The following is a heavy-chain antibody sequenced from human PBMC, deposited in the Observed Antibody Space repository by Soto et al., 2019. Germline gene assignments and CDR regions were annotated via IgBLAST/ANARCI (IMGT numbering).Heavy chain of an antibody. CDR2: ISYDGSNK. V-gene: IGHV3-30-3*01. CDR3: ARASDIVVVVAATPFGMDV. Sequence: GGSLRLSCAASGFTFSSYAMHWVRQAPGKGLEWVAVISYDGSNKYYADSVKGRFTISRDNSKNTLYLQMKSLRAEDTAVYYCARASDIVVVVAATPFGMDVWGQGTTVTVSS. CDR1: GFTFSSYA. J-gene: IGHJ6*02. D-gene: IGHD2-15*01.